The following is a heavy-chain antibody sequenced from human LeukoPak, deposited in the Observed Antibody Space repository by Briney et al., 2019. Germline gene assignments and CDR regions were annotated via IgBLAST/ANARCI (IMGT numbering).Heavy chain of an antibody. CDR1: GFTFSSYA. CDR3: ARGDGSGWGNPLVY. D-gene: IGHD6-19*01. CDR2: ISYDGSNK. J-gene: IGHJ4*02. Sequence: GGSLRLSCAASGFTFSSYAMHWVRQAPGKGLEWVAVISYDGSNKYYADSVKGRFTISRDNSKNTLYLQMNSLRAEDTAVYYCARGDGSGWGNPLVYWGQGTLVTVSS. V-gene: IGHV3-30*01.